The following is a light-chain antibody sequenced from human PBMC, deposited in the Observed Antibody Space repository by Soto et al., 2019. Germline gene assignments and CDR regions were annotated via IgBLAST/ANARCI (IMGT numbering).Light chain of an antibody. CDR3: QRYNSY. CDR2: GAY. J-gene: IGKJ4*01. Sequence: DMQMTQSPSTLSASVGDRVTITCRANQTINDWLGWNQQKPGKAPKLLIYGAYNLQTGIPSRFSGSGSGTEVTHYISSLQPDDFTTCYCQRYNSYFGGGIEVDFK. V-gene: IGKV1-5*03. CDR1: QTINDW.